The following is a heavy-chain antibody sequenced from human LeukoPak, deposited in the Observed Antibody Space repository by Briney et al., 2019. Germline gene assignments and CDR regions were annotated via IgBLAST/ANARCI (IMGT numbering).Heavy chain of an antibody. CDR2: AFYSGST. J-gene: IGHJ4*02. V-gene: IGHV4-39*01. D-gene: IGHD3-22*01. CDR3: ARGRGITMIREDYFDY. CDR1: GGSVSTRIYY. Sequence: PSETLSLTCTVSGGSVSTRIYYWGWIRQPPGKGLEWIGSAFYSGSTYYHPSLRSRATISVDTSKNQFSLKLDSVTAADTAVYYCARGRGITMIREDYFDYWGQGTLVTVSS.